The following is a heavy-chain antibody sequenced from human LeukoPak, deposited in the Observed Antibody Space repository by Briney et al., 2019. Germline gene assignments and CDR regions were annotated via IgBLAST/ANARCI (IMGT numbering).Heavy chain of an antibody. V-gene: IGHV3-66*01. CDR1: GFTVSNNY. Sequence: GGSLRLSCAASGFTVSNNYMSWVRQAPGKGLEWVSVIYSGGSTYYADSVKGRFTISRDNSKNTLYLQMNSLRAEDTAVYYCARESITMVRGRPGMDVWGQGTTVTVSS. J-gene: IGHJ6*02. D-gene: IGHD3-10*01. CDR2: IYSGGST. CDR3: ARESITMVRGRPGMDV.